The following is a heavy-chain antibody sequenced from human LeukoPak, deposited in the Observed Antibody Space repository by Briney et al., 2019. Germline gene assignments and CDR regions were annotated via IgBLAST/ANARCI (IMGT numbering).Heavy chain of an antibody. CDR1: GFSLSTCGVG. J-gene: IGHJ4*02. Sequence: SGPTLVKPTQTLTLTCTFSGFSLSTCGVGVGWIRQPPGKALEWLALIYWDDDKRYSPSLKSRLTITKDTSKNQVVLTMTNMDPVDTATYYCAHRRWFGELFGYWGQGTLVTVSS. CDR3: AHRRWFGELFGY. D-gene: IGHD3-10*01. V-gene: IGHV2-5*02. CDR2: IYWDDDK.